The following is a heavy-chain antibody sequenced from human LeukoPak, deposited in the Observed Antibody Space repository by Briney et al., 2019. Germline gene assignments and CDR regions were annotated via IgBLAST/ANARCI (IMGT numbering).Heavy chain of an antibody. V-gene: IGHV4-38-2*01. Sequence: SETLSLTCAVSGYSISSGYYWGWIRQPPGKGLEWIGSIYHSGSTYYSPSLKSRVTISVDTSKNQFSLKLSSVTAADTAVYYCARQSITMVRGVIPLGYWGQGTLVTVSS. J-gene: IGHJ4*02. D-gene: IGHD3-10*01. CDR3: ARQSITMVRGVIPLGY. CDR2: IYHSGST. CDR1: GYSISSGYY.